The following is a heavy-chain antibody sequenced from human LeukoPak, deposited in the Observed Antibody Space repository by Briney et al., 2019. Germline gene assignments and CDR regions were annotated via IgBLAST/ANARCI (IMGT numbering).Heavy chain of an antibody. CDR1: GGTCSSYA. D-gene: IGHD2-2*01. CDR2: IIPIFGTA. CDR3: AKTHSDQPESFYYYGLDV. V-gene: IGHV1-69*13. Sequence: ASVKVSCKASGGTCSSYAISWVRQAPGQGLEWMGGIIPIFGTANYAQKFQGRVTITADESTRAVYMELSNLRSEDTAVFFCAKTHSDQPESFYYYGLDVWGQGTTVTVSS. J-gene: IGHJ6*02.